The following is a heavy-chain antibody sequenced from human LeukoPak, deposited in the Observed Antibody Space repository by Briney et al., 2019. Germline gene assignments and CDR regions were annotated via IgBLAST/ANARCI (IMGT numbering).Heavy chain of an antibody. V-gene: IGHV3-30-3*01. CDR3: AKAYSSGWSPTTP. CDR1: GFTFSSYA. J-gene: IGHJ4*02. CDR2: ISYDGSNK. D-gene: IGHD6-19*01. Sequence: GGSLRLSCAASGFTFSSYAMHWVRQAPGKGLEWVAVISYDGSNKYYADSVKGRFTISRDNSKNTLYLQMNSLRAEDTAVYYCAKAYSSGWSPTTPWGQGTLVTVSS.